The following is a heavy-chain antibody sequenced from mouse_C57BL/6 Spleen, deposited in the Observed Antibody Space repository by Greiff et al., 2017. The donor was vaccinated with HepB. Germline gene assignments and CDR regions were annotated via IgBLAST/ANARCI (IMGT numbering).Heavy chain of an antibody. CDR2: IDPSDSYT. CDR1: GYTFTSYW. V-gene: IGHV1-69*01. CDR3: ARRGDEYFDV. D-gene: IGHD3-3*01. J-gene: IGHJ1*03. Sequence: QVQLKQPGAELVMPGASVKLSCKASGYTFTSYWMHWVKQRPGQGLEWIGEIDPSDSYTNYNQKFKGKSTLTVDKSSSTAYMQLSSLTSEDSAVYYCARRGDEYFDVWGTGTTVTVSS.